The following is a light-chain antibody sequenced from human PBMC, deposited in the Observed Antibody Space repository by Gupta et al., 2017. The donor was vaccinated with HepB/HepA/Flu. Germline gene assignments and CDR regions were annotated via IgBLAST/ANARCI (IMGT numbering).Light chain of an antibody. Sequence: EIVMTPSPATLSVSPGERATPSCRASQSVSSYLAWYQQKAGQAPRLLIYDASTRATGIPARFSGSGSGTEFTLTISSLQSEDFAVYYCQQEKNWPITFGRGTKVEIK. V-gene: IGKV3-15*01. CDR1: QSVSSY. CDR2: DAS. CDR3: QQEKNWPIT. J-gene: IGKJ4*01.